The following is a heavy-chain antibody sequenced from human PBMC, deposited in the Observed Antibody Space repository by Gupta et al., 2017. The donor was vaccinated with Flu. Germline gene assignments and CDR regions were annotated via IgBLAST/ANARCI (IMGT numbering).Heavy chain of an antibody. CDR3: ARDFGYSGSFSD. Sequence: FSRNWMSWVSQAPGKGLEWVANIDEDGNKKFYMDSVKGRFSISRDNSKNSLYLQLNSLTVEDTAVYYCARDFGYSGSFSDWGQGTRVTVSS. V-gene: IGHV3-7*01. J-gene: IGHJ4*02. D-gene: IGHD1-26*01. CDR1: FSRNW. CDR2: IDEDGNKK.